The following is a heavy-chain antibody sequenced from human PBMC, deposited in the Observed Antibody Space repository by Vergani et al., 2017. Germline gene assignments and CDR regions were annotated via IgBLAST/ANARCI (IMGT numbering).Heavy chain of an antibody. CDR2: IKQDGSED. V-gene: IGHV3-7*01. CDR3: VRGGLATIYNWFDP. Sequence: EVQLLEFGGGSAQPGESLRLSCVASGFTFTAHGLNWVRQAPGKGLEWVANIKQDGSEDYYVDSVKGRFTITRDNAKKFIYLQTNSLRADDTAVYYCVRGGLATIYNWFDPWGQGTRVTVSS. D-gene: IGHD5-24*01. CDR1: GFTFTAHG. J-gene: IGHJ5*01.